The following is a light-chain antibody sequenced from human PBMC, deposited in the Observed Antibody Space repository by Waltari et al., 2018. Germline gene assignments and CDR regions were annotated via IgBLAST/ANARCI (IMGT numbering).Light chain of an antibody. CDR3: QQYNKWPPIT. Sequence: EVVMTQSPATLSVSPGERATLSCRASQSIYDNLAWYQQKPAQAPRLLIYGASTRATGVPSMFRGSGSGTEFTLTISSLQSEDSAVYYCQQYNKWPPITFGQGTRLEIK. CDR1: QSIYDN. V-gene: IGKV3-15*01. CDR2: GAS. J-gene: IGKJ5*01.